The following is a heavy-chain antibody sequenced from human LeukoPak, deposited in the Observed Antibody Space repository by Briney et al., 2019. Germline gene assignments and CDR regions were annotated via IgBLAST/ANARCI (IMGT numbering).Heavy chain of an antibody. D-gene: IGHD3-22*01. CDR3: ARDYYDSSGYFDWHFQH. V-gene: IGHV3-53*01. J-gene: IGHJ1*01. CDR1: GFTVSSNY. CDR2: IYSGGST. Sequence: GGSLRLSCEASGFTVSSNYMSWVRQAPGKGLEWVSVIYSGGSTYYADSVKGRFTISRDNSKNTLYLQMNSLRAEDTAVYYCARDYYDSSGYFDWHFQHWGQGTLVTVSS.